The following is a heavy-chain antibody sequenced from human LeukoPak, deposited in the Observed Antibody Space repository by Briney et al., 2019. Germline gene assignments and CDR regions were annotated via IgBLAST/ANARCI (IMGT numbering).Heavy chain of an antibody. CDR2: INPNSGNT. D-gene: IGHD3-16*01. V-gene: IGHV1-8*01. J-gene: IGHJ5*02. CDR3: ARSLGTYWGKDFLNWFDP. Sequence: AASVKVSCKASEYTFTNYDINWVRQAPGQGLEWMGWINPNSGNTGYTQKFQGRVTMTRNTSLSTAYMELTSLKSEDTAVYYCARSLGTYWGKDFLNWFDPWGQGTLVTVSS. CDR1: EYTFTNYD.